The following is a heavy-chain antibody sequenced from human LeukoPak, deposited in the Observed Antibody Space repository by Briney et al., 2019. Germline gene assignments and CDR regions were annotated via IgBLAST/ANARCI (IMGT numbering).Heavy chain of an antibody. CDR3: ARPIAAAGIGGYYFDS. CDR2: INHSGST. J-gene: IGHJ4*02. Sequence: PSETLSLTCAVYGGSFSGYYWSWIRQPPGKGLEWIGEINHSGSTNYNPSLKSRVTISVDTSKNQFSLKLSSVTAADTAVYYCARPIAAAGIGGYYFDSWGQGTLVTVSS. CDR1: GGSFSGYY. V-gene: IGHV4-34*01. D-gene: IGHD6-13*01.